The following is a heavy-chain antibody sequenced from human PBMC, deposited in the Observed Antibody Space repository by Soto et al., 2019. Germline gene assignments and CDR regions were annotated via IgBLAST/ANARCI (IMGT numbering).Heavy chain of an antibody. CDR3: ARGVSIAARQGFDY. Sequence: PSETLSLTGTVSGGSISSYYWSWIRQPPGKGLEWIGYIYYSGSTNYNPSLKSRVTISVDTSKNQFSLKLSSVTAADTAVYYCARGVSIAARQGFDYWGQGTLVTVSS. CDR1: GGSISSYY. CDR2: IYYSGST. V-gene: IGHV4-59*01. J-gene: IGHJ4*02. D-gene: IGHD6-6*01.